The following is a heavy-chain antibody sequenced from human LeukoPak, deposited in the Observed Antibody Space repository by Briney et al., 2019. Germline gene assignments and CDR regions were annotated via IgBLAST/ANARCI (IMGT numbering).Heavy chain of an antibody. CDR2: IYHTGST. V-gene: IGHV4-38-2*02. Sequence: PSETLSLTCTVSGYSISSGYYWGWIRQPPGKGLEWIGNIYHTGSTYYNPSLKSRVTISVDTPKNQFSLKLSSLTAADTAVYFCTREDPSWNYADSWGQGTLVTVSS. CDR1: GYSISSGYY. J-gene: IGHJ4*02. D-gene: IGHD1-1*01. CDR3: TREDPSWNYADS.